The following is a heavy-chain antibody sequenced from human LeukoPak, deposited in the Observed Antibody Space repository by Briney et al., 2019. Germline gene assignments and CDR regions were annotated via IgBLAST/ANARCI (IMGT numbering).Heavy chain of an antibody. Sequence: PGGSLRLSCAASGFTFSSYGMHWVRQAPGKGLEWVAVIWYDGSNKYYADSVKGRLTISRDNSKNTLYLQMNSLRAEDTAVYYCARDRILSSGSSLDYWGQGTLVTVSS. J-gene: IGHJ4*02. D-gene: IGHD6-19*01. V-gene: IGHV3-33*01. CDR2: IWYDGSNK. CDR1: GFTFSSYG. CDR3: ARDRILSSGSSLDY.